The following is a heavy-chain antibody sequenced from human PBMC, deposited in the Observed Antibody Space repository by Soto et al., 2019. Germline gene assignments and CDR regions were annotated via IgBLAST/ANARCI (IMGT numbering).Heavy chain of an antibody. CDR1: GFIFSPYW. CDR2: IKDDGGDE. J-gene: IGHJ4*02. D-gene: IGHD6-19*01. Sequence: EVQLVESGGGLVQPGGSLRLSCAASGFIFSPYWMSWVRQAPGKGLEWVAIIKDDGGDEHYLEAVRGRFTISRDNAKKSLYLAMNSLRVEDTAMYYCAGGSGWISDSWGQGTLVTVSS. CDR3: AGGSGWISDS. V-gene: IGHV3-7*05.